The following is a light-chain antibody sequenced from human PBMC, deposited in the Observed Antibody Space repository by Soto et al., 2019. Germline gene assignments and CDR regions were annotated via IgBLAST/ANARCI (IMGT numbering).Light chain of an antibody. CDR3: QQYGDPPRT. CDR2: ATS. Sequence: EFVLTQSPGTLSLSPGERATLSCRASQFVSSSYLAWYLQKPGQAPRLLVYATSSRATGIPDRFSGSGSGTEFTLTISRLEPEDFEVYYCQQYGDPPRTFGQGTKVDIK. J-gene: IGKJ2*01. CDR1: QFVSSSY. V-gene: IGKV3-20*01.